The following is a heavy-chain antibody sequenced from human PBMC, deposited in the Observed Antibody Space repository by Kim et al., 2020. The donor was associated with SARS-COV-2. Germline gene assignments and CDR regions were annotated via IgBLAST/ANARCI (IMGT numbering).Heavy chain of an antibody. J-gene: IGHJ4*02. V-gene: IGHV4-31*03. Sequence: SETLSLTCSVSGGSIRSGGKFWTWIRQHPAKGLEWIGYISYSGNSHYSPSLRSRVSISLQTSENQFSLELTSVTAADTAAYYCARGKPLDYRGQGIWFTV. CDR2: ISYSGNS. CDR3: ARGKPLDY. CDR1: GGSIRSGGKF.